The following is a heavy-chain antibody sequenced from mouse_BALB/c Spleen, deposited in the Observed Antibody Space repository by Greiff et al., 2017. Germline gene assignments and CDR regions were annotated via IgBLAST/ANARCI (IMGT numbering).Heavy chain of an antibody. Sequence: EVQGVESGGGLVKPGGSLKLSCAASGFTFSDYYMYWVRQTPEKRLEWVATISDGGSYTYYPDSVKGRYTISRDNAKNNLYLQMSSLKSEDTAMYYCAGEGRGDYIDYRGQGATLTVSS. J-gene: IGHJ2*01. CDR3: AGEGRGDYIDY. CDR1: GFTFSDYY. CDR2: ISDGGSYT. V-gene: IGHV5-4*02.